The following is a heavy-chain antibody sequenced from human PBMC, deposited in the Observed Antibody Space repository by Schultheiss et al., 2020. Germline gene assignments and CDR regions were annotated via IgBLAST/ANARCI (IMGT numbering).Heavy chain of an antibody. J-gene: IGHJ3*02. CDR3: ASVTKNYYDSSAAFDI. Sequence: LSLTCAASGFTVSSNYMSWVRQAPGKGLEWVSVIYSGGSTYYADSVKGRFTISRHNSKNTLYLQMNSLRAEDTAVYYCASVTKNYYDSSAAFDIWGQGTMVTVSS. CDR1: GFTVSSNY. D-gene: IGHD3-22*01. CDR2: IYSGGST. V-gene: IGHV3-53*04.